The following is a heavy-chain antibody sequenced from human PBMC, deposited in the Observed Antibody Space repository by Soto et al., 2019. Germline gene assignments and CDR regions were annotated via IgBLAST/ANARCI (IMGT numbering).Heavy chain of an antibody. CDR1: GYTFTSYG. J-gene: IGHJ6*02. D-gene: IGHD5-18*01. CDR2: ISAYNGNT. Sequence: QVQLVQSGAEVKKPGASVKVSCKASGYTFTSYGISWVRQAPGQGLEWMVWISAYNGNTNYAQKLQGRVTMTTDTSTSTAYMELRSLRSDDTAVYYCARDVSYGTSYYYYYGMDVWGQGTTVTVSS. CDR3: ARDVSYGTSYYYYYGMDV. V-gene: IGHV1-18*04.